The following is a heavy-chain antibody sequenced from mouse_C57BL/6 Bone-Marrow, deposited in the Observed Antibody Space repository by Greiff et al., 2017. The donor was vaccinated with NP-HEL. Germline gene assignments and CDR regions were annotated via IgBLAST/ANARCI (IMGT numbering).Heavy chain of an antibody. CDR1: GFTFSSYG. Sequence: EVQGVESGGDLVKPGGSLKLSCAASGFTFSSYGMSWVRQTPDKRLEWVATISSGGSYTYYPDSVKGRFTISRDNAKNTLYLQMSSLKSEDTAMYYCASLPRSCYFDYWGQGTTLTVSS. V-gene: IGHV5-6*01. CDR3: ASLPRSCYFDY. J-gene: IGHJ2*01. CDR2: ISSGGSYT.